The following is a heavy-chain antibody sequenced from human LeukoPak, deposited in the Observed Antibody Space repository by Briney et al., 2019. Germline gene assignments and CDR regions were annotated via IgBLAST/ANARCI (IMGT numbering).Heavy chain of an antibody. Sequence: SETLSLTCTVSGGSISSYYWSWIRQPPGKGLEWIGYIYYSGSTNYNLSLKSRVTISVDTSKNQFSLNLSSVTAADTAVYYCARTDYDSSGPNFDYWGQGTLVTVSS. CDR2: IYYSGST. V-gene: IGHV4-59*01. D-gene: IGHD3-22*01. CDR3: ARTDYDSSGPNFDY. J-gene: IGHJ4*02. CDR1: GGSISSYY.